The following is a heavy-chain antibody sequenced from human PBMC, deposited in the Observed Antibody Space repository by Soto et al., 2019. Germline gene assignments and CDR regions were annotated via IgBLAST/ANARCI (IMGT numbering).Heavy chain of an antibody. CDR3: TTAPYGPKTYYFDY. J-gene: IGHJ4*02. Sequence: PGGSLRLSCAASGFTFSNAWMSWVRQAPGKGLERVGRIKSKTDGGTTDYAAPVKGRFTISRDDSKNTLYLQMNSLKTEDTAVYYCTTAPYGPKTYYFDYWGQGTLVTVSS. CDR1: GFTFSNAW. CDR2: IKSKTDGGTT. D-gene: IGHD3-16*01. V-gene: IGHV3-15*01.